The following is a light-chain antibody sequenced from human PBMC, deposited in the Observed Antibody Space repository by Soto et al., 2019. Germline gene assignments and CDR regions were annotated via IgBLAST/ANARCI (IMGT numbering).Light chain of an antibody. J-gene: IGLJ1*01. V-gene: IGLV2-14*01. Sequence: QSVLTQPASVSGPPGQSITISCTGTSSDFGGYKYVSWYQQHPGKAPKLMIYDVSNRPSGVSNRFSGSKSGNTASLTISGLQAEDEADYYCSAYRSSSTLYIFGSGTKVTVL. CDR2: DVS. CDR3: SAYRSSSTLYI. CDR1: SSDFGGYKY.